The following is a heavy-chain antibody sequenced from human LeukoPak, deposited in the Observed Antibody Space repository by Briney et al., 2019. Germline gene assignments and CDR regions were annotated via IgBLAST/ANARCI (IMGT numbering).Heavy chain of an antibody. CDR1: GFTFNNYA. V-gene: IGHV3-23*01. CDR2: INGDGSDT. J-gene: IGHJ4*02. Sequence: GGSLRLSCVASGFTFNNYAMSWVRQAPGKGLQWVSAINGDGSDTYYEDSVTGRFTMSLDNSKNTLYLQMNRLRPEHTAVYYCARARHCNRTSCFGVWGRGTLVTVSS. CDR3: ARARHCNRTSCFGV. D-gene: IGHD2-2*01.